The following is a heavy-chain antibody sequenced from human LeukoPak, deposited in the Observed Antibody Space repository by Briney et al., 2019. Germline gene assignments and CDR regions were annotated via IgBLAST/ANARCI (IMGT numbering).Heavy chain of an antibody. CDR1: GGSISSGSYY. J-gene: IGHJ5*02. D-gene: IGHD6-13*01. Sequence: TSETLSLTCTVSGGSISSGSYYWSWIRQPAGKGLEWIGRIYTSGSTNYNPSLKSRVTISVDTSKNQFSLKLSSVTAADTAVYYCARDLGSSSWYGGGGNWFDPWGQGTLVTVSS. V-gene: IGHV4-61*02. CDR2: IYTSGST. CDR3: ARDLGSSSWYGGGGNWFDP.